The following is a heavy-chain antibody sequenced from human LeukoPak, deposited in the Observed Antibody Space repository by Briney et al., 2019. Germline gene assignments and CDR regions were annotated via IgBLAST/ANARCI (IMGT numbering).Heavy chain of an antibody. CDR1: GGSFSGYY. CDR2: INHSGST. J-gene: IGHJ4*02. Sequence: PSETLSLTCAVYGGSFSGYYWSWIRQPPGKGLEWIGEINHSGSTNYNPSLKSRVTISVDTFKNQFSLKLSSVTAADTAVYYCARVHSSRDYWGQGTLVTVSS. V-gene: IGHV4-34*01. D-gene: IGHD6-13*01. CDR3: ARVHSSRDY.